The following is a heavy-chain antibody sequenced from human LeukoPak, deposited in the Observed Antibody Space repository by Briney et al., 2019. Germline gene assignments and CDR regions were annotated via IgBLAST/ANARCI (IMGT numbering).Heavy chain of an antibody. J-gene: IGHJ4*02. D-gene: IGHD2/OR15-2a*01. V-gene: IGHV3-66*02. CDR3: ARASNYDF. CDR2: IYSGGST. CDR1: GFSVSSTY. Sequence: GGSLRLSCAVPGFSVSSTYMSWVRQAPGKGLEWVSVIYSGGSTYYADSVKGRFTISRDNSKNTLYLKKNSLRAEETAVYYCARASNYDFRGQGTLVTVSS.